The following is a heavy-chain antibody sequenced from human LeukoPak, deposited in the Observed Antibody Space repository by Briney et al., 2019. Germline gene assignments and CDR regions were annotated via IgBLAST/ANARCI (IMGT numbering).Heavy chain of an antibody. D-gene: IGHD6-19*01. CDR1: GGSISTYY. J-gene: IGHJ3*02. V-gene: IGHV4-59*08. CDR2: IYDSGST. CDR3: ARRLFNSGWRDAFDI. Sequence: SETLSLTCTVSGGSISTYYWSWIRQPPGRGLEWIGLIYDSGSTIYKPSLKGRLTISVDTSKNQVSLRLTSVTAADTAVYYCARRLFNSGWRDAFDIWGQGTRVTVSS.